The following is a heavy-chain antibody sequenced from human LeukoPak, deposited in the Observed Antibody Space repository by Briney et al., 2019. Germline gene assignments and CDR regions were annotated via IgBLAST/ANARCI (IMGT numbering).Heavy chain of an antibody. CDR3: VRANLRGPYSSGWDYFDY. V-gene: IGHV1-2*02. CDR1: GYTFTGYY. CDR2: INPNSGGT. Sequence: ASVKVSCKASGYTFTGYYMHWVRQAPGQGLEWMGWINPNSGGTNYAQKFQGRVTMTRDTSISTAYMELSRLRSDDTAVYYCVRANLRGPYSSGWDYFDYWGQGTLVTVSS. D-gene: IGHD6-19*01. J-gene: IGHJ4*02.